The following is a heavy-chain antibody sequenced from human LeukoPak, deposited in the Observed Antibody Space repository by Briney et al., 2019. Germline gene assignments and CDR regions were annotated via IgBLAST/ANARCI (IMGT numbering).Heavy chain of an antibody. D-gene: IGHD2-2*02. J-gene: IGHJ4*02. CDR3: AKDSTYNYHDY. CDR1: GFTFSSYE. Sequence: GGSLRLSCAASGFTFSSYEMNWVRQAPGKGLEWVSYISSSGSTIYYADSVKGRFTISRDNAKNSLYLQMNSLRAEDTAVYYCAKDSTYNYHDYWGQGTLVTVSS. V-gene: IGHV3-48*03. CDR2: ISSSGSTI.